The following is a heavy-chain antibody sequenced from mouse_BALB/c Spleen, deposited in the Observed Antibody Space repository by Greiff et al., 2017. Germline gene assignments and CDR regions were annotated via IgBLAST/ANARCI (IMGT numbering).Heavy chain of an antibody. D-gene: IGHD2-14*01. J-gene: IGHJ4*01. CDR3: ASLYRYDVMDY. V-gene: IGHV5-6*01. CDR1: GFTFSSYG. Sequence: EVQGVESGGDLVKPGGSLKLSCAASGFTFSSYGMSWVRQTPDKRLEWVATISSGGSYTYYPDSVKGRFTISRANAKNTLYLQMNSLKSEDTAMYYCASLYRYDVMDYWGQGTSVTVSS. CDR2: ISSGGSYT.